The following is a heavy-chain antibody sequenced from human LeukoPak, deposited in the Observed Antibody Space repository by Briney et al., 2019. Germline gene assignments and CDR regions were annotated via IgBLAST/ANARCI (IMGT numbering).Heavy chain of an antibody. CDR1: GGSFSGYY. Sequence: SETLSLTCAVYGGSFSGYYWSWIRQPPGKGLEWIGEINNSGSTNYNPSLKSRVTISVDTSKNQFSLKLSSVTAADTAVYYCARDGGYDSSGYHLLGLYYYGMDVWGQGTTVTVSS. V-gene: IGHV4-34*01. CDR3: ARDGGYDSSGYHLLGLYYYGMDV. D-gene: IGHD3-22*01. CDR2: INNSGST. J-gene: IGHJ6*02.